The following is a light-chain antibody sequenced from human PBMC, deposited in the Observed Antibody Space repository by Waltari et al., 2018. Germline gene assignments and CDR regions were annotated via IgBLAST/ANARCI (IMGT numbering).Light chain of an antibody. Sequence: QSALTQPASVSGSPGQSITISCTGTSSDVGGYNYVSWYQQHPGKAPNFMIYDVSNRPSGFSNRFSGSKSGNTSSLTISGLQAEDEADYYCSSYTSSYTYVFGTGTKVTVL. CDR2: DVS. CDR3: SSYTSSYTYV. CDR1: SSDVGGYNY. J-gene: IGLJ1*01. V-gene: IGLV2-14*03.